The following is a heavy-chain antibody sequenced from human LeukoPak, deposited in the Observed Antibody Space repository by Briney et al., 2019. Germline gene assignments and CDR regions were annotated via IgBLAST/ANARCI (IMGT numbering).Heavy chain of an antibody. Sequence: GGSLRLSCAASGFTFSSYAMHWVRQAPGKGLEWVAVISYDGSNKYYADSVKGRFTISRDNAKNSLYLQMNSLRAGDTAVYYCVGGYDSFDYWGQGTLVTVSS. V-gene: IGHV3-30*14. CDR2: ISYDGSNK. CDR1: GFTFSSYA. D-gene: IGHD5-12*01. CDR3: VGGYDSFDY. J-gene: IGHJ4*02.